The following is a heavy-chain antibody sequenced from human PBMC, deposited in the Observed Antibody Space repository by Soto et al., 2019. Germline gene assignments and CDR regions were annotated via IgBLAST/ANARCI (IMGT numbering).Heavy chain of an antibody. Sequence: GGSLRLSCAASGFTFSSYDMHWVRQATGKGLEWVSAIGTAGDTYYPGSVKGRFTISRENAKNSLYLQMNSLRAGDTAVYYCARSRGYCSGGSCYAFDIWGQGTMVTVSS. CDR2: IGTAGDT. CDR1: GFTFSSYD. V-gene: IGHV3-13*01. CDR3: ARSRGYCSGGSCYAFDI. D-gene: IGHD2-15*01. J-gene: IGHJ3*02.